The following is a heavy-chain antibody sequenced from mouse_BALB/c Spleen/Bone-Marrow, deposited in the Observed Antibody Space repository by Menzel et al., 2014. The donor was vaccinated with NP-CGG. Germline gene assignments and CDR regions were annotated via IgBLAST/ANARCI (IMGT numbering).Heavy chain of an antibody. V-gene: IGHV5-17*02. Sequence: DVKLVESGGGLVQPGGSRKLSCAASGLTFSSFGMHWVRQAPEKGLEWVAYISSGSSTIYYADTVKGRFTISRDNPKNTLFLQMTSLRSEDTAMYYCARSYYGSSYYFDYWGQGTTLTVSS. D-gene: IGHD1-1*01. J-gene: IGHJ2*01. CDR2: ISSGSSTI. CDR1: GLTFSSFG. CDR3: ARSYYGSSYYFDY.